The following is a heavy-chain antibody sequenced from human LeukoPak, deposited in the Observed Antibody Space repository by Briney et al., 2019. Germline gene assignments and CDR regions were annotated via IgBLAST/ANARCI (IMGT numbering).Heavy chain of an antibody. J-gene: IGHJ4*02. V-gene: IGHV3-21*01. D-gene: IGHD2-15*01. CDR3: ARAAFGYCSGGSCYDFDY. CDR1: GFTFSSFG. Sequence: GGSLRLSCAASGFTFSSFGMHWVRQAPGKGLEWVSSISSSSSYIYYADSVKGRFTISRDNAKNSLYLQMNSLRAEDTAVYYCARAAFGYCSGGSCYDFDYWGQGTLVTVSS. CDR2: ISSSSSYI.